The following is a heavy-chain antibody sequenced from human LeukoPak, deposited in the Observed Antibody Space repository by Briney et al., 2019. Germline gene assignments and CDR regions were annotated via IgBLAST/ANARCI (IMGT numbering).Heavy chain of an antibody. J-gene: IGHJ6*02. CDR3: ARGALAAAGVASDLNYYYGMDV. CDR2: INPNSGGT. Sequence: ASVKVSCKASGYTFTGYYMHWVRQAPGQGLEWMGWINPNSGGTNYAQKFQGRVTMTRDTSISTAYMELSRLRSDDTAVYYCARGALAAAGVASDLNYYYGMDVWGQGTTVTVSS. V-gene: IGHV1-2*02. CDR1: GYTFTGYY. D-gene: IGHD6-13*01.